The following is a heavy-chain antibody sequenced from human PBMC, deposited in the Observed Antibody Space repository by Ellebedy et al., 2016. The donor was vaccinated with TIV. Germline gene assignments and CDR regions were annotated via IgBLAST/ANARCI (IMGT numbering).Heavy chain of an antibody. V-gene: IGHV4-39*07. CDR3: ARRYIRYSGYEGHDY. Sequence: MPSETLSLTCTVSGGSISSSSYYWGWIRQPPGKGLEWIGSIYYSGSTYYNPSLKSRVTISVDTSKNQFSLKLSSVTAADTAVYYCARRYIRYSGYEGHDYWGQGTLVTVSS. CDR2: IYYSGST. CDR1: GGSISSSSYY. D-gene: IGHD5-12*01. J-gene: IGHJ4*02.